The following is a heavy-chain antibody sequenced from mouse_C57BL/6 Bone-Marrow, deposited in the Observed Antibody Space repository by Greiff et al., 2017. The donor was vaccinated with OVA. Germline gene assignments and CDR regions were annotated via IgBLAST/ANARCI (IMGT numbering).Heavy chain of an antibody. CDR1: GYTFTDYY. D-gene: IGHD2-1*01. CDR2: INPNNGGT. V-gene: IGHV1-26*01. Sequence: EVKLQQSGPELVKPGASVKISCKASGYTFTDYYMNWVKQSHGKSLEWIGDINPNNGGTSYNQKFKGKATLTVDKSSSTAYMELRSLTSEDSAVDDCARCPFYYGNYVVDYYAMDDWGQGTSVTVSS. CDR3: ARCPFYYGNYVVDYYAMDD. J-gene: IGHJ4*01.